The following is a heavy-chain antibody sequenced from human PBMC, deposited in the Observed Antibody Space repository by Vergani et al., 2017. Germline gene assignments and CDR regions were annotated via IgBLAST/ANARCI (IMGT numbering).Heavy chain of an antibody. Sequence: EVQLLESGGNLIQPGGSLRLSCGASGFTFSSYAMTWVRLAPGKGLQWVSAISGSGGNTFYTDSVKGRFTISRDNSKNTLYLQMNSLRAEDTAVYYCCYGSGSYWPDLSMDVWGQGTTVTVSS. CDR2: ISGSGGNT. CDR1: GFTFSSYA. J-gene: IGHJ6*02. CDR3: CYGSGSYWPDLSMDV. V-gene: IGHV3-23*01. D-gene: IGHD3-10*01.